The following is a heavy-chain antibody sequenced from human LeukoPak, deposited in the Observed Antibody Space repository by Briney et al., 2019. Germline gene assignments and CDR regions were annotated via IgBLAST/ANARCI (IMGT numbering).Heavy chain of an antibody. V-gene: IGHV3-30*18. D-gene: IGHD3-22*01. CDR2: ISYDGSNK. J-gene: IGHJ5*02. CDR1: GFTFSSYG. CDR3: AKAMIGNWFDP. Sequence: PGGSLRLSCAASGFTFSSYGMHWVRQAPGKGLEWVAVISYDGSNKYYADSVKGRFTISRDNSKNTLYLQMNSPRAEDTAVYYCAKAMIGNWFDPWGQGTLVTVSS.